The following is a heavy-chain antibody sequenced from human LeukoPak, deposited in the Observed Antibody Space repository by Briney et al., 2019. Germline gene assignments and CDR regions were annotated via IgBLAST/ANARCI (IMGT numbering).Heavy chain of an antibody. V-gene: IGHV3-15*01. CDR3: TPHPVTLARGLIAPFDY. CDR2: IKSKTDGGTI. Sequence: GGSLRLSCAASGFTFSNAWMNWVRQAPGKGLEWVGRIKSKTDGGTIDYAAPVKGRFTISRDDSKNTLFLQMNGLKTEDTALYYCTPHPVTLARGLIAPFDYWGQGALVTVSS. D-gene: IGHD3-10*01. J-gene: IGHJ4*02. CDR1: GFTFSNAW.